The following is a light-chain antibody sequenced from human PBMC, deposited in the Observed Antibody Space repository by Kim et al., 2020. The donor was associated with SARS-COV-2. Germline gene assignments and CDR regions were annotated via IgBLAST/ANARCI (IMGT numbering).Light chain of an antibody. V-gene: IGKV1-5*03. Sequence: ASVGDSVTITCRASQYISSWLAWYQQKPGKAPRFLIYKTSTLETGVPSRFSGSGSGTEFTLTISSLQPDDFATYYCQQYSSYLITFGQGTRLEIK. CDR2: KTS. J-gene: IGKJ5*01. CDR3: QQYSSYLIT. CDR1: QYISSW.